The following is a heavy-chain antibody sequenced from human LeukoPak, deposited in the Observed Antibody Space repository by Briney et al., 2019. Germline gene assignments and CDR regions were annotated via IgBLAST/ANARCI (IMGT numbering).Heavy chain of an antibody. CDR3: ARGPDQLLLDY. J-gene: IGHJ4*02. V-gene: IGHV4-30-4*01. CDR2: IYYSGST. CDR1: GGSISSGDYY. Sequence: PSETLSLTCTVSGGSISSGDYYWSWIRQPPGKGLEWIGYIYYSGSTYYNPSLKSRVTISVDTSKNQFSLKLSSVTAADTAVYYCARGPDQLLLDYWGQGTLVTVSS. D-gene: IGHD2-2*01.